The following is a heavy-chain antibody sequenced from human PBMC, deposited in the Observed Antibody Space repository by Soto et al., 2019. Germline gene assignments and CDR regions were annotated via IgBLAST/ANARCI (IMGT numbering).Heavy chain of an antibody. D-gene: IGHD3-16*01. Sequence: PGGSLRLSCAASGFTFSSYAMTWVRQAPGKGLEWVSSISGRGANTYYADSVKGRFTSSRDNSKNTLYLQMNSLRAEDTAVYYCAKGEDYVWGSVDYWGQGTLVTVSS. CDR1: GFTFSSYA. CDR2: ISGRGANT. J-gene: IGHJ4*02. V-gene: IGHV3-23*01. CDR3: AKGEDYVWGSVDY.